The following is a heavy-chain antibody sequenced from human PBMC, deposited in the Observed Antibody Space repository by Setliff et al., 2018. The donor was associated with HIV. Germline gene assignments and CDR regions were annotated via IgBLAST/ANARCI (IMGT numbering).Heavy chain of an antibody. Sequence: PSETLSLTCAVYGGSFSAYYWSWIRQPPGKGLEWIGEINHSGSTNYNPSLKTRVTIMVDTSKNQFSLKLGSVTAADTAVYYCAREWSYGAFDTFDGWGQGTMVTVSS. D-gene: IGHD5-18*01. J-gene: IGHJ3*01. CDR1: GGSFSAYY. CDR3: AREWSYGAFDTFDG. CDR2: INHSGST. V-gene: IGHV4-34*01.